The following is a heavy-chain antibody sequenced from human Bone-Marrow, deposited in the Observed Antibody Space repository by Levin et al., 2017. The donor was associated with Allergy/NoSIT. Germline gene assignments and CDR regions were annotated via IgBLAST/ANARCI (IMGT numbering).Heavy chain of an antibody. CDR2: ISSSGSSE. J-gene: IGHJ1*01. CDR1: GFIFSDYY. V-gene: IGHV3-11*01. CDR3: ARGLDDSNGYYPPKEYFQH. D-gene: IGHD3-22*01. Sequence: GGSLRLSCAASGFIFSDYYMTWIRQAPEKGLECVSYISSSGSSEHYADSVKGRFTISRDNAKNFLFLQMNSLRDEDTAVYYCARGLDDSNGYYPPKEYFQHWGPGTLVIVSS.